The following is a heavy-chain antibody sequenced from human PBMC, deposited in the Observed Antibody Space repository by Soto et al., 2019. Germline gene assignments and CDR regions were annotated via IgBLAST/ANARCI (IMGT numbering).Heavy chain of an antibody. CDR1: GYAFTGYY. V-gene: IGHV1-2*04. CDR3: ARAGITMVRGVIIDAFDI. CDR2: INPNSGGT. D-gene: IGHD3-10*01. Sequence: ASVKVSCKASGYAFTGYYMHWVRQAPGQGLEWMGWINPNSGGTNYAQKFQGWVTMTRDTSISTAYMELSRLRSDDTAVYYCARAGITMVRGVIIDAFDIWGQGTMVTVS. J-gene: IGHJ3*02.